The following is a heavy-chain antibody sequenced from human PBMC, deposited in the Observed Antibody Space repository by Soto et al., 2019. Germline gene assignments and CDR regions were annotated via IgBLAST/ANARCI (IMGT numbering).Heavy chain of an antibody. CDR1: GGSISSSSYY. CDR2: IYYSGST. Sequence: SETLSLTCTVSGGSISSSSYYWGWIRRPPGKWLEWIGSIYYSGSTYYNPSLKSRVTISVDTSKNQFSLKVSSVAAADTAEYYCGRFDYDGSLDVWGQGTTVTVSS. V-gene: IGHV4-39*07. D-gene: IGHD3-10*01. J-gene: IGHJ6*02. CDR3: GRFDYDGSLDV.